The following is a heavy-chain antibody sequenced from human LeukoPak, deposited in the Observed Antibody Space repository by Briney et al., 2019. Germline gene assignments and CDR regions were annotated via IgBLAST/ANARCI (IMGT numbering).Heavy chain of an antibody. CDR3: ARSPSQYYDSWSGYQQWDY. Sequence: SVKVSCKASGGTFSSYAISWVRQAPGQGLEWMGGIIPIFGTVNYAQKFQGRVTITTDESTSTAYMELSSLRSEDTAVYYCARSPSQYYDSWSGYQQWDYWGQGTLVTVSS. CDR2: IIPIFGTV. J-gene: IGHJ4*02. CDR1: GGTFSSYA. V-gene: IGHV1-69*05. D-gene: IGHD3-3*01.